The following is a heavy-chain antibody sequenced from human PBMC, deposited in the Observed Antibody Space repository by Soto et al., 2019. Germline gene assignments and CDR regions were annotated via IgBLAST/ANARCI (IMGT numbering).Heavy chain of an antibody. D-gene: IGHD3-16*02. CDR2: IYYSGRT. CDR3: ARMRGLGALSPYFDY. V-gene: IGHV4-59*01. Sequence: QVQLQESGPGLVKPSETLSLTCSVSGGSISDYQWNWIRQPPGKGLEWIGYIYYSGRTNYNPSLKSRVTISLDTSTKQFSLRLRSVTAADTAVYYCARMRGLGALSPYFDYWGQGTLVTVSS. J-gene: IGHJ4*02. CDR1: GGSISDYQ.